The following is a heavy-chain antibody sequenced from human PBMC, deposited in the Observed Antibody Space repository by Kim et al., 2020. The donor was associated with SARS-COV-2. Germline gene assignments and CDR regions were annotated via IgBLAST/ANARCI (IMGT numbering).Heavy chain of an antibody. Sequence: SETLSLTCAVYGGSFSGYYWSWIRQPPGKGLEWIGEINHSGSTNYNPSLKSRVTISVDTSKNQFSLKLSSVTAADTAVYYCASHGLRHSIAAAGTRWRGMDVWGQGTTVTVSS. CDR2: INHSGST. CDR3: ASHGLRHSIAAAGTRWRGMDV. CDR1: GGSFSGYY. J-gene: IGHJ6*02. D-gene: IGHD6-13*01. V-gene: IGHV4-34*01.